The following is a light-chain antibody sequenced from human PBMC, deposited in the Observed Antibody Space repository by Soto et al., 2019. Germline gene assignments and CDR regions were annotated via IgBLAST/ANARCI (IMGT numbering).Light chain of an antibody. CDR1: QSVRYDY. CDR2: DAS. CDR3: QQYGSSVWT. J-gene: IGKJ1*01. V-gene: IGKV3-20*01. Sequence: EIVLTQSPATLSLSPGERATLSCRASQSVRYDYLAWYRQIPGQPPSLLIYDASTRAPGIPDRFSGSGSGTDFTLTIGRLEPEDFAVYYCQQYGSSVWTFGQGTRWIS.